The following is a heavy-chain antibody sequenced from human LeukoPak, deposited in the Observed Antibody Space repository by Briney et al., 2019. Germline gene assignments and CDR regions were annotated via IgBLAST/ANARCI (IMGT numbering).Heavy chain of an antibody. CDR2: ISGSGGST. Sequence: GGSLRLSCTTSGFTFSNFAMSRVRQAPGKGLEWVSSISGSGGSTHYVDSVKGRFTISRDKTKNTLYLQMNSLRAEDTAVYYCAKSSYYDASGYYREYYFDSWGQGTLVTVSS. CDR1: GFTFSNFA. D-gene: IGHD3-22*01. V-gene: IGHV3-23*01. CDR3: AKSSYYDASGYYREYYFDS. J-gene: IGHJ4*02.